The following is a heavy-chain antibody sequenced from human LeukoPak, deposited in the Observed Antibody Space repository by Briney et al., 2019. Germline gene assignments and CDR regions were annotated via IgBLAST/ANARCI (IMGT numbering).Heavy chain of an antibody. CDR1: GGSFSGYY. D-gene: IGHD5-12*01. CDR2: INHSGST. V-gene: IGHV4-34*01. J-gene: IGHJ4*02. CDR3: AGSGYSGYDLNY. Sequence: SETLSLTCAVYGGSFSGYYWSWIRQPPGKGLEWIGEINHSGSTNYNPSLKSRVTISVDTSKNQFSLKLSSVTAADTAVYYCAGSGYSGYDLNYWGQGTLVIFSS.